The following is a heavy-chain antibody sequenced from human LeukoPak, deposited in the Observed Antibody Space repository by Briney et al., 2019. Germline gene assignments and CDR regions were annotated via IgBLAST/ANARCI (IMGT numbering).Heavy chain of an antibody. CDR1: GFTFSDYS. Sequence: PGGSLRLSCAASGFTFSDYSRNSVRQAPGKGLEWVSYISSSSSTVYYADSVKGRFTISRDNAKNSLYLQMNSLRDEDTAVYYCARDVRWLRFVFDYWGQGIPVTVSS. CDR3: ARDVRWLRFVFDY. V-gene: IGHV3-48*02. CDR2: ISSSSSTV. D-gene: IGHD5-12*01. J-gene: IGHJ4*02.